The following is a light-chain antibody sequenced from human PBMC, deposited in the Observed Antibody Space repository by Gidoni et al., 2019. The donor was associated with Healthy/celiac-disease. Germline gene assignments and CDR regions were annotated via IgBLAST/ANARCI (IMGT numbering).Light chain of an antibody. Sequence: SYELTQPPSVSVSPGQTARITCSGDELQKKKYAYWYQQKSGQAPVLVIYEDSKRPSGIPERFSGSSSGTMATLTISGAQVEDEADYYCYSTDSSGNHVVFGGGTKLTVL. J-gene: IGLJ2*01. CDR2: EDS. V-gene: IGLV3-10*01. CDR3: YSTDSSGNHVV. CDR1: ELQKKKY.